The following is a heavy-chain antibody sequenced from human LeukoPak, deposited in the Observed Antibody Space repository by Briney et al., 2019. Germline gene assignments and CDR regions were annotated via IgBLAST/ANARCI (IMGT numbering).Heavy chain of an antibody. D-gene: IGHD4-11*01. CDR2: IYSGGSP. CDR3: ARGRQCDF. J-gene: IGHJ6*02. Sequence: SGGSLRLSCAASGFIVSANYMNWVRQAPGKGLEWVSVIYSGGSPFYADSVKGRFTISRDNSKNTVYLQMNSLRVEDTAVYYCARGRQCDFWGQGTTVTVSS. CDR1: GFIVSANY. V-gene: IGHV3-53*01.